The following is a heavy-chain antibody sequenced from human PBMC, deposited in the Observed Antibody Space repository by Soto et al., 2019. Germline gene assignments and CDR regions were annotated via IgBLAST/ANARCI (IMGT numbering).Heavy chain of an antibody. CDR1: GGSISSGGYY. CDR3: ASVLLWFGEFPILDY. D-gene: IGHD3-10*01. J-gene: IGHJ4*02. V-gene: IGHV4-31*02. Sequence: QVQLQESGPGLVKPSQTLSLTWSVSGGSISSGGYYWSWIRQHPGKGLEWIGYIYYSGSTYYNPSLKTRVTISVDTSKNQFSLKLSSVTAADTAVYYCASVLLWFGEFPILDYWGQGTLVTVSS. CDR2: IYYSGST.